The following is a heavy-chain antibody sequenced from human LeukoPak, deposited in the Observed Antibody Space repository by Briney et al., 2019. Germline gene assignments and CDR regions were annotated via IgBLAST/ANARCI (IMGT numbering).Heavy chain of an antibody. CDR1: GPIVSTNY. J-gene: IGHJ6*02. CDR2: LYVNDNT. CDR3: VREDYYDSSGWDYYYGMDV. Sequence: GGSLRLSCAVSGPIVSTNYMSWVRQAPGKGLEWISILYVNDNTYYADSVKGRFIISRDTSKNTLYLQMNSLRAEDTAMYYCVREDYYDSSGWDYYYGMDVWGQGTTVTVSS. V-gene: IGHV3-53*01. D-gene: IGHD3-22*01.